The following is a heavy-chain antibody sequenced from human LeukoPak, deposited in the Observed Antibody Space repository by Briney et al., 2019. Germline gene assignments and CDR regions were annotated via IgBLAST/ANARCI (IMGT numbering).Heavy chain of an antibody. V-gene: IGHV4-61*02. D-gene: IGHD2-15*01. Sequence: NPSQTLSLTCTVSGGSISSGSYYWSWIRQPAGKGLEWIGRIYTSGSTNYNPSLKSRVTISVDTSKNQFSLKLSSVTAADAAVYYCARGRGLYCSGGSCYSGGTRRGYYFDYWGQGTLVTVSS. CDR2: IYTSGST. J-gene: IGHJ4*02. CDR3: ARGRGLYCSGGSCYSGGTRRGYYFDY. CDR1: GGSISSGSYY.